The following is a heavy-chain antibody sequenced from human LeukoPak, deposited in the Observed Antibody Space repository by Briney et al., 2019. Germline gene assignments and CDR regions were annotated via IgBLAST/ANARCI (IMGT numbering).Heavy chain of an antibody. CDR2: IYYSGST. V-gene: IGHV4-39*01. CDR1: GGSISSGSYY. D-gene: IGHD3-10*01. CDR3: ARHDGRYYGSGSYYY. Sequence: SQTLSLTCTVSGGSISSGSYYWSWIRQPAGKGLEWIGSIYYSGSTYYNPSLKSRVTISVDTSKNQFSLKLSSVTAADTAVYYCARHDGRYYGSGSYYYWGQGTLVTVSS. J-gene: IGHJ4*02.